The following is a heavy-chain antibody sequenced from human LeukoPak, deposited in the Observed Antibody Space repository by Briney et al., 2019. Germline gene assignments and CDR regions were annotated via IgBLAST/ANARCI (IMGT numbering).Heavy chain of an antibody. J-gene: IGHJ4*01. Sequence: LETLSLTCSVPGGSITITNWWSWVRQPPGQGLEWIGEVSQSGSTSTNPSLKGRVTISLDRTCNQVSLKMTSATAADTAMYYCASHMVVTGTRGFDNWGQGTLVSV. V-gene: IGHV4-4*02. CDR1: GGSITITNW. CDR2: VSQSGST. D-gene: IGHD2-21*02. CDR3: ASHMVVTGTRGFDN.